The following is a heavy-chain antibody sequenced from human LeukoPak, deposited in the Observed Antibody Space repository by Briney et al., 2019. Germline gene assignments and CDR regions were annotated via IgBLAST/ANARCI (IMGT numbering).Heavy chain of an antibody. J-gene: IGHJ4*02. CDR3: AKRSDYGYNWNHFDS. CDR1: AFIFRTFG. V-gene: IGHV3-23*01. CDR2: INSGGGST. Sequence: PGGSLSLSCAGYAFIFRTFGMSWVRPAPGKGLEWVSAINSGGGSTYYAVSVKGRFTISRDNSKSTVYLQMNSLRAEDTAVYHCAKRSDYGYNWNHFDSWGQGTLVTVSS. D-gene: IGHD1-20*01.